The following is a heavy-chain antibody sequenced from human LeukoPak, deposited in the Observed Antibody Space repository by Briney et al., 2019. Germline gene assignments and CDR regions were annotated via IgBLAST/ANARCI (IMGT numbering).Heavy chain of an antibody. V-gene: IGHV3-74*01. J-gene: IGHJ6*02. CDR2: INPDGSST. Sequence: TGGSLRLSCAASGFTFSSYWMHWVRQAPGQGLVWVSRINPDGSSTNYADSVKGRFTISRDSAKNTLYLQMNSLRAEDTAVYYCARASGMDVWGQGTTVIVSS. CDR3: ARASGMDV. CDR1: GFTFSSYW.